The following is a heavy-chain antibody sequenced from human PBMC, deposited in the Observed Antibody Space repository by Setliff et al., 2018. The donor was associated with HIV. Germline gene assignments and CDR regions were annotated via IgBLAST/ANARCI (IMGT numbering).Heavy chain of an antibody. CDR3: ATGIRVTGSDYFDY. CDR2: FDPEAGET. D-gene: IGHD3-10*01. Sequence: ASVKVSCKASGYTLTELSIHWVRQAPGKGLEWMGGFDPEAGETIYARKFQGRITMTEDTSTDTAYMELGSLRSEDTAVYYCATGIRVTGSDYFDYWGQGTLVTVSS. V-gene: IGHV1-24*01. CDR1: GYTLTELS. J-gene: IGHJ4*02.